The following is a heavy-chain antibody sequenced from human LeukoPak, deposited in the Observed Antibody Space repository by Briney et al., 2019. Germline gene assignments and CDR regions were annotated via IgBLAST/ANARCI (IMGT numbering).Heavy chain of an antibody. CDR1: GFSLSTSGVG. Sequence: SGPTLVKPTQTLTLTCTFSGFSLSTSGVGVGWIRQPPGKALEWLALIYWDDDKRYSPPLKSRLTIIKDTSKNQVVLTMTNMDPVDTATYYCAHRQAISTMVRGVIIAGFDYWGQGTLVTVSS. D-gene: IGHD3-10*01. CDR2: IYWDDDK. V-gene: IGHV2-5*02. CDR3: AHRQAISTMVRGVIIAGFDY. J-gene: IGHJ4*02.